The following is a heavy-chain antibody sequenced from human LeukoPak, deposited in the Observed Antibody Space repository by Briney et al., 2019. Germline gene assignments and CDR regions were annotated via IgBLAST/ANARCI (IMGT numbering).Heavy chain of an antibody. J-gene: IGHJ4*02. D-gene: IGHD2-2*01. V-gene: IGHV1-2*02. CDR1: GYTFTGYY. CDR3: VGEADCSRGSCYLDY. Sequence: ASVKVSCKASGYTFTGYYMHWVRQAPGQGLEWMGWINPNSGDTNYAQKFQGRVTMTRDTSISTAYMDLSRLRSDDTAVYFCVGEADCSRGSCYLDYWGQGTLVTVSS. CDR2: INPNSGDT.